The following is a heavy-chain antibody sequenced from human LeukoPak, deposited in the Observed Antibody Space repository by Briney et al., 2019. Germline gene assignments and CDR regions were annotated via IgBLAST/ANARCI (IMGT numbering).Heavy chain of an antibody. Sequence: ATVKVSCKAPGYTFTSYAMNWVRQAPGQGLEWMGWINTNTGNPTYAQGFTGRFVFSLDTSVSTAYLQISSLKAEDTAVYYCASLLWFGEEPFDYWGQGTLVTVSS. J-gene: IGHJ4*02. CDR3: ASLLWFGEEPFDY. CDR2: INTNTGNP. V-gene: IGHV7-4-1*02. D-gene: IGHD3-10*01. CDR1: GYTFTSYA.